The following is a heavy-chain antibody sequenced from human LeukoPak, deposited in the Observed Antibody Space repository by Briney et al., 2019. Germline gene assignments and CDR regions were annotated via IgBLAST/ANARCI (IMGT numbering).Heavy chain of an antibody. Sequence: GGSLRLSCGACGFTFSSYWMTWVRQAPGKGLEWVANIKEDGSDSHYVDSVKGRFTISRDNAKKSLYLQMYTLRVEDTALYYCARRVRAIVQPQNVFDVWGQGTMVTVSS. CDR2: IKEDGSDS. CDR1: GFTFSSYW. V-gene: IGHV3-7*01. J-gene: IGHJ3*01. CDR3: ARRVRAIVQPQNVFDV. D-gene: IGHD2/OR15-2a*01.